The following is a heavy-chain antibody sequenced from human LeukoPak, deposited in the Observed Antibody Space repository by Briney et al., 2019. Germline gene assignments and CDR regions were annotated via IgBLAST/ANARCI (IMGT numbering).Heavy chain of an antibody. CDR2: IKQDGSEE. Sequence: GGSLRLSCAASGFTFSRSWMSWVRQAPGKGLVWVASIKQDGSEECYVDSLKGRFTISRDNAKNSLYLQMNSLRAEDTAVYYCARSYYWGQGTLVTVSS. CDR1: GFTFSRSW. J-gene: IGHJ4*02. V-gene: IGHV3-7*01. CDR3: ARSYY.